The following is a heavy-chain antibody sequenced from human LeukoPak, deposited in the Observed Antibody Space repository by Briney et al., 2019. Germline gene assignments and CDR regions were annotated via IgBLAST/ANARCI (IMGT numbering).Heavy chain of an antibody. CDR3: AREGVYSSSSGVDWFDP. CDR1: GGSISSYY. Sequence: SETLSLTCTVSGGSISSYYWSWIRQPAGKGLEWIGRIYTSGSTNYNPSLKNRVTMSVDTSKNQFSLKLSSVTAADTAVYYCAREGVYSSSSGVDWFDPWGQGTLVTVSS. CDR2: IYTSGST. D-gene: IGHD6-6*01. J-gene: IGHJ5*02. V-gene: IGHV4-4*07.